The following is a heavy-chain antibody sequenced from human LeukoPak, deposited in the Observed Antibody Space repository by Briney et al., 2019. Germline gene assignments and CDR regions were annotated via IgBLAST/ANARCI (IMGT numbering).Heavy chain of an antibody. CDR3: ATSPKYRAMACGYFDY. CDR2: VDPEEDET. V-gene: IGHV1-24*01. Sequence: ASVKVSCKVSGYSLTEYSMHWVRQAPGKGLEWMGGVDPEEDETIYAQKLQGRVTLTEDTSSDTAYMELSSMRSEDTAVYYCATSPKYRAMACGYFDYWGQGTLVTVSS. D-gene: IGHD5-18*01. CDR1: GYSLTEYS. J-gene: IGHJ4*02.